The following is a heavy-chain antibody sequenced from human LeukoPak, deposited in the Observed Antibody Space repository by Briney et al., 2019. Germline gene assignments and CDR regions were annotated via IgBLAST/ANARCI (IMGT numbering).Heavy chain of an antibody. CDR2: ISGSGGST. Sequence: GGSLRLSCAASGFIFSSYAMSWVRQAPGKGLEWVSTISGSGGSTYYADSVKGRFTISRDDSKNTLYLQMNSLRAEDTAVYYCAKDSSTWYYMDVWGKGTTVTVS. D-gene: IGHD6-13*01. V-gene: IGHV3-23*01. CDR1: GFIFSSYA. CDR3: AKDSSTWYYMDV. J-gene: IGHJ6*03.